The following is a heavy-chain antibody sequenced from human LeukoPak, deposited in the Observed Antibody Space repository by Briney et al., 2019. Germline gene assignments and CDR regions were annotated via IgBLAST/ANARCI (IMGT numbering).Heavy chain of an antibody. CDR1: GGTFSSYA. CDR2: IIPILGIA. V-gene: IGHV1-69*04. D-gene: IGHD2-15*01. Sequence: ASVKVSCKASGGTFSSYAISWVRQAPGRGLEWMGRIIPILGIANYALKFQGRVTITADKSTSTAYMELSSLRSEDTAVYYCARAQYCSGGSCSDWFDPWGQGTLVTVSS. J-gene: IGHJ5*02. CDR3: ARAQYCSGGSCSDWFDP.